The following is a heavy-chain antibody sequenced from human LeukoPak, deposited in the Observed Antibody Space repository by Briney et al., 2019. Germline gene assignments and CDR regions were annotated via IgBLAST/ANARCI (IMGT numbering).Heavy chain of an antibody. V-gene: IGHV3-21*01. J-gene: IGHJ3*02. Sequence: GGSLRLSCAASGFTFSSYSMNWVRQAPGKGLEWVSSISTSSSYIYYANSVKGRFTISRDNAKNSVYLQMNSLRAEDTAVYYCARDREAYCGADCYSHAFDIWGQGTMVTVSS. CDR1: GFTFSSYS. D-gene: IGHD2-21*02. CDR3: ARDREAYCGADCYSHAFDI. CDR2: ISTSSSYI.